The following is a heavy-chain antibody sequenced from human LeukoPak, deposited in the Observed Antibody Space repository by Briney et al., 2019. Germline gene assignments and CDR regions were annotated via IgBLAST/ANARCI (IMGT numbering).Heavy chain of an antibody. CDR1: GFTSSNYA. CDR3: PRQSYASGWNPFDY. Sequence: GGSLRLSCAASGFTSSNYAMSWVRQAPGKGLEWVSTISGGGITTYYADSAKGRFTISRDNSKNTMFLQMNSLRADDTAVYYCPRQSYASGWNPFDYWGQGILVTVSS. CDR2: ISGGGITT. V-gene: IGHV3-23*01. D-gene: IGHD6-19*01. J-gene: IGHJ4*02.